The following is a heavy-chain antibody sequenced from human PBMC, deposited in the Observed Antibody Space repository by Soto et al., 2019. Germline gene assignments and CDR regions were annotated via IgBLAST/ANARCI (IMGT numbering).Heavy chain of an antibody. CDR2: IWYDGSNK. Sequence: QVQLVGSGGGVVQPGRSLRLSCAASGFTFSSYGMRWVRQAPGKGLEWVAVIWYDGSNKYYSDSVKGRFTISRDNSKNTLYLQMNSLRAEDTAVYYCARAFFTYYDFSSGFGDYWGQGTLVTVSS. J-gene: IGHJ4*02. V-gene: IGHV3-33*01. CDR3: ARAFFTYYDFSSGFGDY. CDR1: GFTFSSYG. D-gene: IGHD3-3*01.